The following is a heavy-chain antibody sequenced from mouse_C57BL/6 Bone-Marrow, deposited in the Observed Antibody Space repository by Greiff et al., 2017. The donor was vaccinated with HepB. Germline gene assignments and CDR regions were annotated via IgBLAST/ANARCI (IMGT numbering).Heavy chain of an antibody. J-gene: IGHJ3*01. V-gene: IGHV1-26*01. D-gene: IGHD2-13*01. CDR3: AAGPLYHGEGFAY. CDR1: GYTFTDYY. Sequence: EVQLQQSGPELVKPGASVKISCKASGYTFTDYYMNWVKQSHGKSLEWIGDINPNNGGTSYNQKFKGKATLTVDKSSSTAYMELRSLTSEDSAVYYCAAGPLYHGEGFAYWGQGTLVTVSA. CDR2: INPNNGGT.